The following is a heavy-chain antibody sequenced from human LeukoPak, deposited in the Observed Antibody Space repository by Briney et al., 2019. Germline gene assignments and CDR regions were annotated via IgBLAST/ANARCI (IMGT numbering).Heavy chain of an antibody. D-gene: IGHD1-26*01. V-gene: IGHV4-38-2*01. Sequence: SETLSLTCDVAGYSVRSGHYWGWIRQPPGKGLEWIGSIYHNGVTYHNPSLVTRVTISIDTSKNQFSLRLRSVAAADTAVYYCASRATALRTWYFDFWGRGALVTVSS. CDR3: ASRATALRTWYFDF. CDR2: IYHNGVT. J-gene: IGHJ2*01. CDR1: GYSVRSGHY.